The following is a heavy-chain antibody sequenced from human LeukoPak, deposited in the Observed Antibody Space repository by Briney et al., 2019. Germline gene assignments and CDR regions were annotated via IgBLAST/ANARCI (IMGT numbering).Heavy chain of an antibody. CDR2: IKPDGSEK. CDR1: GFTFSSYA. D-gene: IGHD2-15*01. V-gene: IGHV3-7*01. J-gene: IGHJ3*02. CDR3: AREDMWAFDI. Sequence: PGGSLRLSCAASGFTFSSYAMSWVRQAPGKGLEWVANIKPDGSEKYYVDSVKGRFIISRDNAKNSLYLQMNSLRAEDTAVYYCAREDMWAFDIWGQGTMVTVSS.